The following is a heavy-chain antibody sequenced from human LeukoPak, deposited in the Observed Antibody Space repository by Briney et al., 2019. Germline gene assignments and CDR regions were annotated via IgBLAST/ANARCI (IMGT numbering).Heavy chain of an antibody. D-gene: IGHD1-26*01. Sequence: PGGSLRLSCAASGFTFSSYGMHWVRQAPGKGLEWVAFIRYDGSNKYYADSVKGRFTISRDNSKNTLYLQMNSLRAEDTALYYCAKVGVVGATTTWFDYWGQGTLVTVSS. CDR1: GFTFSSYG. CDR3: AKVGVVGATTTWFDY. J-gene: IGHJ4*02. V-gene: IGHV3-30*02. CDR2: IRYDGSNK.